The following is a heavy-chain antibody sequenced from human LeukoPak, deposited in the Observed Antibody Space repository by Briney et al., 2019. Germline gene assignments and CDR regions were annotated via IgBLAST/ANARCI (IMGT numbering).Heavy chain of an antibody. J-gene: IGHJ4*02. CDR3: AKVFYPAAGTGRVDFPFDY. Sequence: GGSLRLSCAASGFTFSSYAMSWVRQAPGKGLEWVSSISGSGGSTYYADSVKGRFSISRDNSKTTLYLQMNSLRAEDTAVYYCAKVFYPAAGTGRVDFPFDYWGQGTLVTVSS. V-gene: IGHV3-23*01. CDR1: GFTFSSYA. CDR2: ISGSGGST. D-gene: IGHD6-13*01.